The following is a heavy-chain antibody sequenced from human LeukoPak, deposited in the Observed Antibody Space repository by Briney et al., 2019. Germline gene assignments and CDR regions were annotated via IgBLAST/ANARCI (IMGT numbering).Heavy chain of an antibody. CDR2: INPSGGST. J-gene: IGHJ6*04. CDR1: GYTFTSYY. Sequence: ASVKVSCEASGYTFTSYYMHWVRQAPGQGLEWMGIINPSGGSTSYAQKFQGRVTITRDTSATTAYMELSSLRSEDTAVYYCARGTGCTGGSCSYYGMDVWGKGTTVTVSS. V-gene: IGHV1-46*01. D-gene: IGHD2-15*01. CDR3: ARGTGCTGGSCSYYGMDV.